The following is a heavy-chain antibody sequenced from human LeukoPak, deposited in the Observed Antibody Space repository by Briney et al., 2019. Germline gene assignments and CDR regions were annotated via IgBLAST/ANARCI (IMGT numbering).Heavy chain of an antibody. CDR2: ISAYNGNT. V-gene: IGHV1-18*01. CDR3: ARVPILIFSGWYGFDY. Sequence: ASVKVSCKASGYTFTSYGISWVRQAPGQGLEWMGWISAYNGNTNYAQKLQGRVTMTTDTSTSTAYMELRSLRSDDTAMYYCARVPILIFSGWYGFDYWGQGTLVTVSS. J-gene: IGHJ4*02. D-gene: IGHD6-19*01. CDR1: GYTFTSYG.